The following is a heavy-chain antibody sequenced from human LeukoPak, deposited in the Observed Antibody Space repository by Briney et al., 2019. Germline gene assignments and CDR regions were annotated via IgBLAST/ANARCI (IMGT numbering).Heavy chain of an antibody. J-gene: IGHJ6*02. CDR1: GFTFSSYA. CDR2: ISSNGGST. Sequence: GGSLRLSCSASGFTFSSYAMHWVRQAPGKGLEYVSAISSNGGSTYYADSVKGRFTISRDNSKNTLYVQMSSLRAEDTAVYYCVKDRAYNYGSWNDGMDVGGQGTTVTVSS. CDR3: VKDRAYNYGSWNDGMDV. V-gene: IGHV3-64*05. D-gene: IGHD5-18*01.